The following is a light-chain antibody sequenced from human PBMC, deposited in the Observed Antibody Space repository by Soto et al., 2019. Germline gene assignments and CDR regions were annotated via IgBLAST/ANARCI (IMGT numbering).Light chain of an antibody. CDR2: GAS. CDR3: QQYDNWWT. CDR1: QSVSSN. J-gene: IGKJ1*01. V-gene: IGKV3-15*01. Sequence: EVVMTQSPATLSVSPGERATLSGRASQSVSSNLAWYQQKPGQAPRLIIYGASTRATGIPARFSGSGSGTEFILTISSLQSEDFAVYYCQQYDNWWTFGQGTKVDIK.